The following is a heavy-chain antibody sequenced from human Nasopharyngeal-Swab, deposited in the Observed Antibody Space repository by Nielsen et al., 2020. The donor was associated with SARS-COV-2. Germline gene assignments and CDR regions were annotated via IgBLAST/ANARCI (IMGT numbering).Heavy chain of an antibody. Sequence: WIRQPPGKGLEWVGRIKSKTDGGTTDYAAPVKGRFTISRDDSKNTLYLQMNSLKTEDTAVYYCTTAASSPYYYDSSGDVGRGQGTLVTVSS. J-gene: IGHJ4*02. V-gene: IGHV3-15*01. CDR3: TTAASSPYYYDSSGDVG. D-gene: IGHD3-22*01. CDR2: IKSKTDGGTT.